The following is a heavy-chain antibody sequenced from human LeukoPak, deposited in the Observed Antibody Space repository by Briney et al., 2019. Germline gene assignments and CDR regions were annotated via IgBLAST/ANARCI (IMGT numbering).Heavy chain of an antibody. Sequence: GGSLRLSCAASGFTFSSYAMHWVRQAPGKGLEWVAVISYDGSNKYYADSVKGRFTISRDNSKNTLYLQMNSLRAEDTAVYYCAREVSYEGANFDYWGQGTLVTVSS. CDR1: GFTFSSYA. D-gene: IGHD5-18*01. CDR2: ISYDGSNK. J-gene: IGHJ4*02. CDR3: AREVSYEGANFDY. V-gene: IGHV3-30-3*01.